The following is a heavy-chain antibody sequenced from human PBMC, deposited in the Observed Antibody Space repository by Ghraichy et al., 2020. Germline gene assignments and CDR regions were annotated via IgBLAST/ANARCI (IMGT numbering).Heavy chain of an antibody. CDR2: INHSGST. V-gene: IGHV4-34*01. CDR3: ARGRHMRLKNNHYYLYWFDP. D-gene: IGHD2/OR15-2a*01. CDR1: GGSFSGYF. Sequence: SETLSLTCAVYGGSFSGYFWSWIRQPPGKGLEWIGEINHSGSTNYNPSLKSRVTISVDTSKNQFSLKLSSVTAADTAVYYCARGRHMRLKNNHYYLYWFDPWGQGTLVTVSS. J-gene: IGHJ5*02.